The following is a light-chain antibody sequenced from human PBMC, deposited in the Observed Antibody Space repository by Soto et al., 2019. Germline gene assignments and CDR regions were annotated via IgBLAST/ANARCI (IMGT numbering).Light chain of an antibody. J-gene: IGLJ1*01. CDR3: GSYTSTYTYV. V-gene: IGLV2-14*01. CDR1: SRDVGGYNY. CDR2: DVS. Sequence: LDQRASGTGSPGQSITIPCTGTSRDVGGYNYVSWYQQHPGKAPKLMIYDVSNRPSGVSDRFSGSKSGNTASLTISGLQAEDEADFSCGSYTSTYTYVFGTGTKVPV.